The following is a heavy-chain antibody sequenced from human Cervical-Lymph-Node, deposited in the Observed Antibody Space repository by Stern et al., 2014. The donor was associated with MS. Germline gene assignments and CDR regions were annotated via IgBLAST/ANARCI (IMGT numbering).Heavy chain of an antibody. Sequence: QVTLKESGPTLVKPTQTLTLTCTFSGFSFHTRGVGVGWIRQPPGKALEWLALIYWNSDTGYSPSLKTRLTITKDTTKNQVLLTMTNMDPVDTATYYCAHRPLDASGSSHFDYWGPGTLVTVTS. D-gene: IGHD3-10*01. V-gene: IGHV2-5*01. CDR2: IYWNSDT. CDR1: GFSFHTRGVG. CDR3: AHRPLDASGSSHFDY. J-gene: IGHJ4*02.